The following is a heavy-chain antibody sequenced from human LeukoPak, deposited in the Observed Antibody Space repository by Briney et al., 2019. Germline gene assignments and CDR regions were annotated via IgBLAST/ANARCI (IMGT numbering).Heavy chain of an antibody. Sequence: KASETLSLTCTVSGGSISSGNYWGWIRQSPGKGLEWIGTIYHSGSTYYNPSLKSRVTISVATSKNQISLRLSSVTAADTAIYYCARGNSDRFPPYMDYWGQGILVIVSS. D-gene: IGHD2-21*01. CDR2: IYHSGST. CDR1: GGSISSGNY. J-gene: IGHJ4*02. CDR3: ARGNSDRFPPYMDY. V-gene: IGHV4-38-2*02.